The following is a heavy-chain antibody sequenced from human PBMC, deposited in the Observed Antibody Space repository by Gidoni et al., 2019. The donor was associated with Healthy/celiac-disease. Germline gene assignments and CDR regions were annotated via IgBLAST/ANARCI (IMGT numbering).Heavy chain of an antibody. CDR2: ISYDGSNK. D-gene: IGHD6-19*01. Sequence: QVQLVESGGGVVQPGRYLRLACAASGFTFSSYAMHWVRQAPGKGLEWVAVISYDGSNKYYADSVKGRFTISRDNSKNTLYLQMNSLRAEDTAVYYCARDGSSGWYLGYYYYGMDVWGQGTTVTVSS. CDR1: GFTFSSYA. J-gene: IGHJ6*02. CDR3: ARDGSSGWYLGYYYYGMDV. V-gene: IGHV3-30-3*01.